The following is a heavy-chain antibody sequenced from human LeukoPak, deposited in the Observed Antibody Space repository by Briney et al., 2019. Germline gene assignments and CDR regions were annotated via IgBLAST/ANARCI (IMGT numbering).Heavy chain of an antibody. CDR1: GYTFTHYY. V-gene: IGHV1-46*01. J-gene: IGHJ4*02. CDR3: ARAYTYGLSY. CDR2: INPSGGST. D-gene: IGHD5-18*01. Sequence: GASVKVSCKASGYTFTHYYMHWVRQVPGQGLEWMGTINPSGGSTSYAQKFQGRVTMTRDTSTSTVYMELSSLRTEDTAVFYCARAYTYGLSYWGQGTLVTVSS.